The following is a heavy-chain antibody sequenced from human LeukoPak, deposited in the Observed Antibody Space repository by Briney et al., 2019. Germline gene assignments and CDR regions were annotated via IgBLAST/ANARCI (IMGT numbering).Heavy chain of an antibody. Sequence: PSETLSLTCAVYGGSFSGYYWSWIRQPPGKGLEWIGEINHSGSTNYNPSLKSRVTISVDTSKNQFSLKLSSVTAADTAVYYCAKGNPLFYFDYWGQGTLVTVSS. CDR2: INHSGST. J-gene: IGHJ4*02. V-gene: IGHV4-34*01. CDR1: GGSFSGYY. CDR3: AKGNPLFYFDY. D-gene: IGHD2-21*01.